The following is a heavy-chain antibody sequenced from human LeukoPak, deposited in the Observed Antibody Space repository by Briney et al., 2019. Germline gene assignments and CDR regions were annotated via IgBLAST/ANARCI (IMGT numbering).Heavy chain of an antibody. D-gene: IGHD1-26*01. V-gene: IGHV4-38-2*02. CDR1: GYSISSGYY. CDR3: ARAQPSVSYRPANFDN. Sequence: SETLSLTCTVSGYSISSGYYWGWIRQPPGEGLEWIGSIYYSGSTYYNPSLKSRVTISVDTSKNQFSLKLTSVTAADTAVYYCARAQPSVSYRPANFDNWGQGTLVIVSS. J-gene: IGHJ4*02. CDR2: IYYSGST.